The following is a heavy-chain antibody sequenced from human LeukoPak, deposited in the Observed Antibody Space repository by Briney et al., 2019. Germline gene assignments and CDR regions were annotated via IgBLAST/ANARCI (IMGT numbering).Heavy chain of an antibody. J-gene: IGHJ4*02. Sequence: GGSLRLSCAASGFTFSSYSMNWVRQAPGKGLEWVSSISSSSSYIYYADSVKGRFTISRDNAKNSLYLQMNSLRAEDTAVYYCAREPFYYGTTGYSYYFDYWGQGTLVTVSS. CDR1: GFTFSSYS. CDR3: AREPFYYGTTGYSYYFDY. V-gene: IGHV3-21*04. CDR2: ISSSSSYI. D-gene: IGHD3-22*01.